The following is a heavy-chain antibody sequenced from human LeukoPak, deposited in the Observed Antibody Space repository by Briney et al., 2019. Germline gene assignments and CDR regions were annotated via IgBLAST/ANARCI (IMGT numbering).Heavy chain of an antibody. D-gene: IGHD2-21*02. CDR2: IYYSGST. V-gene: IGHV4-59*01. CDR1: GGSISSYY. CDR3: ARVDRVTAIDY. Sequence: SETLSLTCTVSGGSISSYYWSWVRQPPGNGLEWIGYIYYSGSTNYNPSLQSRVTISVDTSKNHFSLKLSSVTAADTAVYYCARVDRVTAIDYWGQGTLVTVSS. J-gene: IGHJ4*02.